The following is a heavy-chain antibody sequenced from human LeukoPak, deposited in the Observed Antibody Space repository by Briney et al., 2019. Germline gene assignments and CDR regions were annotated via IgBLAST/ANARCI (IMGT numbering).Heavy chain of an antibody. Sequence: ASVKVSCKASGYTFTSYAMNWVRQAPGQGLEWMGWINTNTGNPTYAQGFTGRFVFSLDTSVGTAYLQISSLKAEDTAVYYCARTVGPEGTDAFDIWGQGTMVTVSS. D-gene: IGHD1-14*01. CDR3: ARTVGPEGTDAFDI. CDR2: INTNTGNP. CDR1: GYTFTSYA. J-gene: IGHJ3*02. V-gene: IGHV7-4-1*02.